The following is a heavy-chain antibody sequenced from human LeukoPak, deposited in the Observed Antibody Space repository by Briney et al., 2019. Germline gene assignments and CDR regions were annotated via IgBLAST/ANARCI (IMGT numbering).Heavy chain of an antibody. Sequence: SVKVSCKASGYTFTSYGISWVRQAPGQGLEWMGGITPIFGTANYAQKFQGRVTITADESTSTAYVELSSLRSEDTAVYYCARAETESAFDIWGQGTMVTVSS. J-gene: IGHJ3*02. CDR3: ARAETESAFDI. CDR2: ITPIFGTA. V-gene: IGHV1-69*13. CDR1: GYTFTSYG.